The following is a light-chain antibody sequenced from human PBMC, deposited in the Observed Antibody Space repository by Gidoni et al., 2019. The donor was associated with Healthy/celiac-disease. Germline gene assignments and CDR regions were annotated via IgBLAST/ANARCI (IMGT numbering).Light chain of an antibody. J-gene: IGKJ4*01. CDR1: QSVSSSY. V-gene: IGKV3-20*01. Sequence: ELVLTLSPGTLSLSPWERATLSCRASQSVSSSYLAWYQQKPDQAPRLLIYGASSRATGIPDRFSGSGSGTDFTLTISRLEPEDFAVYDCQQYGSSSLTFGGGTKVEIK. CDR2: GAS. CDR3: QQYGSSSLT.